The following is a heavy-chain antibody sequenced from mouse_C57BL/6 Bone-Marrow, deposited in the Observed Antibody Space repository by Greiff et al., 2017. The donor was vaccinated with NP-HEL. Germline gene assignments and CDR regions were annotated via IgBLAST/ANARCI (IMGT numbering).Heavy chain of an antibody. J-gene: IGHJ4*01. CDR2: IYPGDGDT. CDR3: ARGGYYGSSYAIDY. D-gene: IGHD1-1*01. Sequence: VQLQQSGAELVKPGASVKISCKASGYAFSSYWMNWVKQRPGKGLEWIGQIYPGDGDTNYNGKFKGKATLTADKSSSTAYMQLSSLTSEDSAVYFCARGGYYGSSYAIDYWGQGTSVTVSS. CDR1: GYAFSSYW. V-gene: IGHV1-80*01.